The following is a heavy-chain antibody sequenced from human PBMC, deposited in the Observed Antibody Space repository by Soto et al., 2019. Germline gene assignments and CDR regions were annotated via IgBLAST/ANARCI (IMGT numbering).Heavy chain of an antibody. D-gene: IGHD3-9*01. Sequence: KPSETLSLTCTVSGGSISSYYWSWIRQPPGKGLEWIGYIYYSGSTNYNPSLKSRVTISVDTSKNQFSLKLSSVTAADTAVYYCARGKRPYDILTGYYGNWFDPWGQGTLVTVSS. CDR1: GGSISSYY. V-gene: IGHV4-59*01. CDR2: IYYSGST. J-gene: IGHJ5*02. CDR3: ARGKRPYDILTGYYGNWFDP.